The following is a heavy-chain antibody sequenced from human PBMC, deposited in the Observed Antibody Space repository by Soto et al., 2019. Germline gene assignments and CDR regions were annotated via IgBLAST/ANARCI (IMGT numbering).Heavy chain of an antibody. Sequence: GSLRLSCAASVFTFSSYAMSWVRQAPGKGLEWVSAISGIGGSTYYADSVKGRFTISRDNSKNTLYLQMNSLRAEDTAVYYCAKEREDYYYYGMDVWGQGTTVTVSS. V-gene: IGHV3-23*01. D-gene: IGHD1-26*01. CDR2: ISGIGGST. CDR1: VFTFSSYA. CDR3: AKEREDYYYYGMDV. J-gene: IGHJ6*02.